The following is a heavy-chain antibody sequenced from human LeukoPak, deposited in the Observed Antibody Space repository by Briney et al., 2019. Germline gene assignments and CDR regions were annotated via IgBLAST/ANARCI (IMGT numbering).Heavy chain of an antibody. Sequence: SVKVSCKASGGTLSSYAISWVRQAPGQGLEWMGRIIPIFGIANYAQKFQGRVTITADKSTSTAYMELSSLRSEDTAVYYCARDCPEYYYDSSGYYPLYWGQGTLVTVSS. CDR3: ARDCPEYYYDSSGYYPLY. CDR1: GGTLSSYA. CDR2: IIPIFGIA. D-gene: IGHD3-22*01. V-gene: IGHV1-69*04. J-gene: IGHJ4*02.